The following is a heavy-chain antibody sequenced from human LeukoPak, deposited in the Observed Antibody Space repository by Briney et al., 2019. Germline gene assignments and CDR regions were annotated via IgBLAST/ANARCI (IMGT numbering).Heavy chain of an antibody. Sequence: GGSLRLSCAASGFTFSSYALSWVRQAPGKGLEWVSAITASGGSTYYADSVKGRFTISRDNSKNTLYLQMNSLRAEDTAVYYCAKSTQGPLDYWGQGTLVTVSS. CDR2: ITASGGST. CDR3: AKSTQGPLDY. V-gene: IGHV3-23*01. CDR1: GFTFSSYA. J-gene: IGHJ4*02.